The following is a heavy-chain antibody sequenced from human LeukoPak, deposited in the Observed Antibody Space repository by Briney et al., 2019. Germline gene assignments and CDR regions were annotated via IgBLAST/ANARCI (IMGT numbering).Heavy chain of an antibody. J-gene: IGHJ6*02. CDR1: GYTFTNCD. CDR2: RNPNSGRT. D-gene: IGHD6-13*01. CDR3: ARGPVSTHGMDV. Sequence: GASVKAACKASGYTFTNCDINWVRQATGQGLEWMGWRNPNSGRTGFAQKFQGRLTMTADTSISTAYMELSSLTSDDTAVYYCARGPVSTHGMDVWGQGTTVTVSS. V-gene: IGHV1-8*01.